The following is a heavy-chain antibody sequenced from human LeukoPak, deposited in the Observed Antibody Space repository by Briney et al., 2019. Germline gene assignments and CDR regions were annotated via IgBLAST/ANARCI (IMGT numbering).Heavy chain of an antibody. Sequence: GASVKVSCKASGYTFTSYGISWVRQAPGQGLEWMGWISAYNGNTNYAQKLQGRATMTTDTSTSTAYMELRSLRSDDTAVYYCARDWVTKKLSLDFDYWGQGTLVTVSS. CDR1: GYTFTSYG. V-gene: IGHV1-18*01. CDR2: ISAYNGNT. J-gene: IGHJ4*02. CDR3: ARDWVTKKLSLDFDY. D-gene: IGHD4-11*01.